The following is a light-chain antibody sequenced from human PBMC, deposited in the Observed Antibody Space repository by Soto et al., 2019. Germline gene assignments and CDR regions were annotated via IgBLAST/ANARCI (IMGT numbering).Light chain of an antibody. CDR1: ESLVHSDGRTY. CDR2: LIS. V-gene: IGKV2-24*01. Sequence: DVVMTQTPLSSPVTLGQPASISCRSSESLVHSDGRTYLSWLQQRPGQPPRLLLYLISNRFSGVPDRFSGSGAGTDVTLEISRVEAEDVGVYYCVQLTHFPWTFGQGTKVEIK. CDR3: VQLTHFPWT. J-gene: IGKJ1*01.